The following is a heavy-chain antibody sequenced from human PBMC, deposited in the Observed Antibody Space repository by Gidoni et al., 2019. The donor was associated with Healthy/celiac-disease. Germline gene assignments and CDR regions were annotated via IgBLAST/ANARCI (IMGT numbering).Heavy chain of an antibody. V-gene: IGHV1-46*03. CDR2: INPSGGST. J-gene: IGHJ3*02. CDR1: GYTFTSYY. D-gene: IGHD6-13*01. Sequence: QVQLVQSGAEVKKPGASVKVSCKASGYTFTSYYMHWVRQAPGQGLEWMGIINPSGGSTSYAQKFQGRVTMTRDTSTSTVYMELSSLRSEDTAVYYCARDSLRDSSSSAHDAFDIWGQGTMVTVSS. CDR3: ARDSLRDSSSSAHDAFDI.